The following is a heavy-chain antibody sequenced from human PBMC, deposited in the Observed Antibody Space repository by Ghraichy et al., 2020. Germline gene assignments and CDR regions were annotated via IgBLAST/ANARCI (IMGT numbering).Heavy chain of an antibody. CDR3: ARGWAPYTVTSDY. J-gene: IGHJ4*02. D-gene: IGHD4-17*01. V-gene: IGHV3-23*01. CDR2: ISGDGTRT. Sequence: ISGDGTRTYYADSVKGRFTISRDNSKNALYLHLDSLRADDTAVYFCARGWAPYTVTSDYWGQVSLV.